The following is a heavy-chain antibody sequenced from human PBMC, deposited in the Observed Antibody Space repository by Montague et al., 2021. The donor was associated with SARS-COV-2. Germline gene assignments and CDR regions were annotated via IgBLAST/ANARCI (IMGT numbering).Heavy chain of an antibody. D-gene: IGHD6-13*01. V-gene: IGHV4-61*02. CDR2: IYTRGGT. Sequence: TLSLTCTVSGGSIRSGSYNWSWIRQFAGKGLEWIGRIYTRGGTYYNPSLKSRVTISIDTSKNQLYLKLSSVTAADAAMHYCARSGEGGTSWPFDYWGQGTLVTVSS. CDR3: ARSGEGGTSWPFDY. CDR1: GGSIRSGSYN. J-gene: IGHJ4*02.